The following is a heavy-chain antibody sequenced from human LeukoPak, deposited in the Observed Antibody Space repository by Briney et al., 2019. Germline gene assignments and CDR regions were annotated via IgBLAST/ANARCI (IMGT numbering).Heavy chain of an antibody. J-gene: IGHJ4*02. CDR1: GGSFSGYY. V-gene: IGHV4-34*01. CDR2: INHSGST. CDR3: AIYSSSSGVIDY. D-gene: IGHD6-6*01. Sequence: PSETPSLTCAVYGGSFSGYYWSWIRQPPGKGLEWIGEINHSGSTNYNPSLKSRVTISVDTSKNQFSLKLSSVTAADTAVYYCAIYSSSSGVIDYWGQGTLVTVSS.